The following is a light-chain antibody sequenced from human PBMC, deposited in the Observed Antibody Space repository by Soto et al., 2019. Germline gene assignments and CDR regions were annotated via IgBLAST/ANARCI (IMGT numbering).Light chain of an antibody. J-gene: IGLJ3*02. V-gene: IGLV1-51*01. CDR3: GTWDSSLSAGV. CDR2: DKN. Sequence: QSVLTQPPSVSAAPGQKVTISCSGSSSNIGNNYVSWYQQLPGTAPKLLIFDKNKRPSGIPDRFSGSKSGTSATLGITGLQTGDEADYYCGTWDSSLSAGVFGGGTKVTI. CDR1: SSNIGNNY.